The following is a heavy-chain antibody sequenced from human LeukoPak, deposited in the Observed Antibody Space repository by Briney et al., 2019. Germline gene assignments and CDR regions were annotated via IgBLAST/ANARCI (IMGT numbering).Heavy chain of an antibody. CDR1: GFTFSSSA. CDR3: ARDRWDYGDSSYYFDY. CDR2: IYHSGST. V-gene: IGHV4-4*02. Sequence: GSLRLSCAASGFTFSSSAMSWVRQPPGKGLEWIGEIYHSGSTNYNPSLKSRVTISVDKSKNQFSLKLSSVTAADTAVYYCARDRWDYGDSSYYFDYWGQGTLVTVSS. J-gene: IGHJ4*02. D-gene: IGHD4-17*01.